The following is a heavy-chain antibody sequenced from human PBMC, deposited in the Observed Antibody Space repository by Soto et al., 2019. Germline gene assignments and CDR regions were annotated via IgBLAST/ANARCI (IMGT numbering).Heavy chain of an antibody. J-gene: IGHJ4*02. D-gene: IGHD3-10*01. V-gene: IGHV3-53*01. CDR2: IYSGGSR. CDR1: GFSVSGNY. Sequence: EVQLVESGGGLIQPGGSLRLSCEVSGFSVSGNYMSWVRQAPGKGLDWVSVIYSGGSRYYADSVRGRFTISRDESQNTLYPQMNNLRAEDTAVYYCARSMMVRGVLFDLWGRGSMVSVSS. CDR3: ARSMMVRGVLFDL.